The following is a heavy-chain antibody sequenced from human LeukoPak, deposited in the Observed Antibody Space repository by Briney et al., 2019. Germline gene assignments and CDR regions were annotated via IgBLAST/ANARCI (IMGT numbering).Heavy chain of an antibody. CDR3: ARAYSSGWKEVALAT. CDR1: GFSFSAYN. D-gene: IGHD6-19*01. J-gene: IGHJ3*02. V-gene: IGHV3-21*01. Sequence: GGSLRLSCAVSGFSFSAYNMHGVRQAPGKWLEWVSSISGSSTYIYYADSVEGRFTISRDNAKNSLYLQMNSLRAEDTAVYYCARAYSSGWKEVALATCGQRTRVTVSS. CDR2: ISGSSTYI.